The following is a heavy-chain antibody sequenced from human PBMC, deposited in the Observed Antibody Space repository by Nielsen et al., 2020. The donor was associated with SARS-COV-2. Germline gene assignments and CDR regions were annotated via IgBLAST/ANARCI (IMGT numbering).Heavy chain of an antibody. CDR3: ARALPDYYYAMDV. V-gene: IGHV4-59*02. Sequence: SETLSLTCTVSGASVSDYYWSWIRQPPGKGLEWIGYIYYSGRTDYNPSLKSRVTISLDTSKNQFSLRLTSATAADTAFYYCARALPDYYYAMDVWGQGATVTV. CDR1: GASVSDYY. J-gene: IGHJ6*02. CDR2: IYYSGRT.